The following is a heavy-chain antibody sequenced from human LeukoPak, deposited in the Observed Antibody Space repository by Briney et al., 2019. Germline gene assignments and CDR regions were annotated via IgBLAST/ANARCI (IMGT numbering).Heavy chain of an antibody. Sequence: GAAGKVSFKGAGYAFTSYDINWGRQGTGQGMEWKGGMNPKRGDRGYAYKFQGRGTITMNSAISTAYIELSSLTSEDTAVYYCASQRGPTGYGQPSPSFAYWGQGTLVTAPS. V-gene: IGHV1-8*01. J-gene: IGHJ4*02. CDR2: MNPKRGDR. CDR1: GYAFTSYD. CDR3: ASQRGPTGYGQPSPSFAY. D-gene: IGHD6-13*01.